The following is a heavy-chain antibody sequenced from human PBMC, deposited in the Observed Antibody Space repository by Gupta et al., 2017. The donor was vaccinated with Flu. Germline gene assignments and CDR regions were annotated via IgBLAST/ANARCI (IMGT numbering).Heavy chain of an antibody. V-gene: IGHV1-18*01. CDR3: ARPTAAVLDV. J-gene: IGHJ6*02. D-gene: IGHD6-13*01. CDR1: GYIFTDYG. CDR2: ISPYNVNT. Sequence: QVQLVQSGPEVKKPGASVKVSCKTSGYIFTDYGITWVRQAPGQGLEWMAWISPYNVNTQYSQRFQDRVIMTTDTTTNTAHMELTSLRSDDTAVYFCARPTAAVLDVWGQGTTVTVSS.